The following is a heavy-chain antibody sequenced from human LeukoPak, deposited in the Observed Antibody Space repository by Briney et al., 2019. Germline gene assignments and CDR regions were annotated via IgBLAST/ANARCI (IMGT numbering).Heavy chain of an antibody. CDR3: ARTRTGFNVVDY. CDR2: IYDGGYA. D-gene: IGHD3/OR15-3a*01. Sequence: GGSLRLSCAASGLTVSNNFMSWVRQAPGKGLEWVSVIYDGGYARYAASVKGRFIISRDSSKNTLYLQMNSLRAEDTAVYYCARTRTGFNVVDYWGQGTLVTVSS. CDR1: GLTVSNNF. J-gene: IGHJ4*02. V-gene: IGHV3-53*01.